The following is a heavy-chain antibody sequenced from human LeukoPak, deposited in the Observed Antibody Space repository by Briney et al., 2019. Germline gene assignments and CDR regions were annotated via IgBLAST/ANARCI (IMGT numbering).Heavy chain of an antibody. CDR3: ARDRVTMVRGVIGGNDY. CDR2: INPNSGGT. J-gene: IGHJ4*02. V-gene: IGHV1-2*02. CDR1: GYTFTGYF. Sequence: ASVKVSCKASGYTFTGYFMHWVRQAPGQGLERMGWINPNSGGTNYAQKFQGRVTMTRGTSISTAYMELSRLRSDDTAVYYCARDRVTMVRGVIGGNDYWGQGTLVTVSS. D-gene: IGHD3-10*01.